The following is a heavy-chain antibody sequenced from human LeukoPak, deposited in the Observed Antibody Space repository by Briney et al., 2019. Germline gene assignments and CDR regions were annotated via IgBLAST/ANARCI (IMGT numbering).Heavy chain of an antibody. CDR2: IKQDGSEK. CDR3: ARALITFRSDAFDI. V-gene: IGHV3-7*01. D-gene: IGHD3-16*01. J-gene: IGHJ3*02. CDR1: GFTFSSYW. Sequence: PGGSLRLSCAASGFTFSSYWMSWVRQAPGKGLEWVANIKQDGSEKYYVDSMKGRFTISRDNAKNSLYLQMNSLRAEDTAVYYCARALITFRSDAFDIWGQGTMVTVSS.